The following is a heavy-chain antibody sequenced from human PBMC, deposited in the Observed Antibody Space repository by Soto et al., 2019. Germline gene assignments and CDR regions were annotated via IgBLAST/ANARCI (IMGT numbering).Heavy chain of an antibody. CDR2: IYHTGTT. V-gene: IGHV4-39*01. CDR1: GDSISSSTYY. D-gene: IGHD6-6*01. J-gene: IGHJ4*02. CDR3: ARTSFSSSSIFDY. Sequence: PSETLSLTCTVSGDSISSSTYYWGWIRQPPGKALEWIGCIYHTGTTYYNPSLKSRVTISVDTSKNQFSLKLSSVTAADTAVYYCARTSFSSSSIFDYWGQGTLVTVSS.